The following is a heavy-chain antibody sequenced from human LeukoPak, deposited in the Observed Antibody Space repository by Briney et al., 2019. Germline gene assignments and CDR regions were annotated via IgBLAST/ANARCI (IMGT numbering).Heavy chain of an antibody. J-gene: IGHJ4*02. Sequence: GASRRLSCAASGFTFSSYAMSWVRQAPGKGLEWVSAISGSGGSTYYADSVKGRFTISRDNSKNTLYLQMNSLRAEDTAVYYCAKWNKRWLQLSFLDYWGQGTLVTVSS. CDR1: GFTFSSYA. CDR3: AKWNKRWLQLSFLDY. V-gene: IGHV3-23*01. D-gene: IGHD5-24*01. CDR2: ISGSGGST.